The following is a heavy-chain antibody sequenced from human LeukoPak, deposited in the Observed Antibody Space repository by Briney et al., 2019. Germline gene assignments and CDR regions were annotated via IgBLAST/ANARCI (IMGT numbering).Heavy chain of an antibody. CDR2: ITGHTSTI. Sequence: GGSLRLSCAASGFTCSSYSMNWVRQAPGKGLEWVSYITGHTSTIYYADSVKGRFTISRDNAKNSLYLQMNSLRAEDTAVYYCVYSGDYEKGYWGQGTLVTVSS. CDR1: GFTCSSYS. J-gene: IGHJ4*02. D-gene: IGHD4-17*01. CDR3: VYSGDYEKGY. V-gene: IGHV3-48*04.